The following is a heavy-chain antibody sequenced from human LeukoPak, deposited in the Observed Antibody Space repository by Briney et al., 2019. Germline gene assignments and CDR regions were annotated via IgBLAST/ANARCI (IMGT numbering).Heavy chain of an antibody. CDR3: ARMSLLGVQKSLLSDH. V-gene: IGHV4-39*02. D-gene: IGHD5-24*01. CDR1: GGSINSISFY. J-gene: IGHJ4*02. Sequence: KASETLSLTCTVSGGSINSISFYWGWIRQPPGKGLEWIGSIYYTGTTSHNPSLKSRVTMSIDTSKNHFSLRLSSVTAADTAVYYCARMSLLGVQKSLLSDHWGQGTLVTVSS. CDR2: IYYTGTT.